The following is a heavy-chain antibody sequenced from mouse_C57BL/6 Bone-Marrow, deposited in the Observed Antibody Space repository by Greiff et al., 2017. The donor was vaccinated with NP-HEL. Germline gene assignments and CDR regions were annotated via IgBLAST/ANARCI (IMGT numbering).Heavy chain of an antibody. Sequence: QVQLQQSGAELARPGASVKLSCKASGYTFTSYGISWVKQRTGQGLEWIGEIYPRSGNTYYNEKFKGKATLTADKSSSTAYMELRSLTSEDSAVYFCARYPPYINYPYYAMDYWGQGTSVTVSS. V-gene: IGHV1-81*01. CDR2: IYPRSGNT. D-gene: IGHD2-5*01. CDR3: ARYPPYINYPYYAMDY. CDR1: GYTFTSYG. J-gene: IGHJ4*01.